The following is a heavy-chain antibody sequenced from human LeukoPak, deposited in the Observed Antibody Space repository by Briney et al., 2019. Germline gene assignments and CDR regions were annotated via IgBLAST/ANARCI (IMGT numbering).Heavy chain of an antibody. CDR2: IYTSGST. Sequence: SETLSLTCTVSSGSISNYYWSWIRQPAGKGLEWIGRIYTSGSTNYNPSLKSRVIMSVDTSKNQFSLRLSSVTAADTAVYYCARGIGGYRFAPWGQGTLVIVSS. V-gene: IGHV4-4*07. CDR3: ARGIGGYRFAP. J-gene: IGHJ5*02. CDR1: SGSISNYY. D-gene: IGHD5-18*01.